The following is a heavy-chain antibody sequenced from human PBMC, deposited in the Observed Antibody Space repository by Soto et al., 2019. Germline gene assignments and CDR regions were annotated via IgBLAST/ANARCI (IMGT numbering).Heavy chain of an antibody. CDR1: GFTFSTYW. CDR3: ARWDWGGYYFDY. CDR2: IKQDGREK. Sequence: GGSLRLSCAASGFTFSTYWMGWVRRAPGKGLERVANIKQDGREKYYVDSVKGRFTISRDNAKNSLYLQMNSLRAEDTAVYYCARWDWGGYYFDYWGQANLVTVSS. V-gene: IGHV3-7*01. D-gene: IGHD7-27*01. J-gene: IGHJ4*02.